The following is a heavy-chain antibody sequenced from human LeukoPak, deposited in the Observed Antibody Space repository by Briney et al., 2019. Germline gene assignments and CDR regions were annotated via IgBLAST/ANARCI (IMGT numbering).Heavy chain of an antibody. V-gene: IGHV4-59*01. Sequence: SETLSLTCSVSGGSISSYHWSWIRQPPAKGLEWIGYIYYSGSTNYNPSLGSRVTISVDTSKNQFSLKLNSVTAADTAVYYCARGGSSSWYYLFYWGQGTLVTVSS. CDR3: ARGGSSSWYYLFY. CDR2: IYYSGST. J-gene: IGHJ4*02. CDR1: GGSISSYH. D-gene: IGHD6-13*01.